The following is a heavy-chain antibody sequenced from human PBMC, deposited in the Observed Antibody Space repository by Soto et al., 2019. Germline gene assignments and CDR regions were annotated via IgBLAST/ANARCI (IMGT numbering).Heavy chain of an antibody. V-gene: IGHV3-9*01. Sequence: GGSLRLSCAASGFTFDDYAMHWVRQAPGKGLEWVSGISWNSGSIGYADSVKGRFTISRDNAKNSLYLQMNSLRAEDTALYYCAKEGRYGSGSYALYYYYDMDVWGQGTTVTVSS. CDR1: GFTFDDYA. CDR3: AKEGRYGSGSYALYYYYDMDV. CDR2: ISWNSGSI. J-gene: IGHJ6*02. D-gene: IGHD3-10*01.